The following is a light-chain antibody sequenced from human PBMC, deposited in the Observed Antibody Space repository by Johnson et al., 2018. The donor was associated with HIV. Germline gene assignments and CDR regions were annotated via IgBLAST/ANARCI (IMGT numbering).Light chain of an antibody. CDR3: GTWDSSLSALYV. CDR2: ENN. J-gene: IGLJ1*01. Sequence: QPVLTQPPSASAAPGQKVTISCSGSSSNIGNNYVSWYQQFPGTAPNLLIYENNKRPSGIPDRFSGSKSGTSATLGITGLQTGDEADYYCGTWDSSLSALYVFGTGTKVTVL. V-gene: IGLV1-51*02. CDR1: SSNIGNNY.